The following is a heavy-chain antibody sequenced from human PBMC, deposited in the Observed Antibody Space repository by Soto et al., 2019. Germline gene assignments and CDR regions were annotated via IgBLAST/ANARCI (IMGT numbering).Heavy chain of an antibody. D-gene: IGHD1-1*01. CDR1: GYTLTNYA. CDR2: ISGHNGNT. Sequence: QVQLVQSGDEVTKTGASVKVSCRASGYTLTNYAISWVRQAPGQGLFWMGWISGHNGNTRYAQNVQGRLSLTINKTRNTAYMEQISLNIDDTAMYYCVRDWKRSPCGQGTMVTVSS. J-gene: IGHJ5*02. V-gene: IGHV1-18*01. CDR3: VRDWKRSP.